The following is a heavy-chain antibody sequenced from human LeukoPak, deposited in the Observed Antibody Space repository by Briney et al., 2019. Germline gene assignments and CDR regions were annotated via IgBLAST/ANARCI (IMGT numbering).Heavy chain of an antibody. CDR2: TYYRSKWFN. CDR3: ARGGIGYCIGDTCPAFYY. J-gene: IGHJ4*02. CDR1: GDSVSTNIAA. D-gene: IGHD2-15*01. V-gene: IGHV6-1*01. Sequence: SQTLSLTCAISGDSVSTNIAAWNWIRPSPSGGLEWLGRTYYRSKWFNDYAVSMKSRITINPDTSKNQFSLKLNSVTPEDTAVYYCARGGIGYCIGDTCPAFYYWGQGTLVTVSS.